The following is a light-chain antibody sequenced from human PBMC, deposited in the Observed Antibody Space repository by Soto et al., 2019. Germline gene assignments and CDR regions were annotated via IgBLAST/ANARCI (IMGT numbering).Light chain of an antibody. Sequence: EIVLTQAPGTVSLSPGDRATLSCRASQNLNSNFLSWYQQKRGQAPRLLIYGASGRAAGIPDRFSGSGSGTNFNLTISRLEPEDFAVYYCQQYGNPFPITFGQGTKLEIK. CDR1: QNLNSNF. J-gene: IGKJ2*01. CDR2: GAS. CDR3: QQYGNPFPIT. V-gene: IGKV3-20*01.